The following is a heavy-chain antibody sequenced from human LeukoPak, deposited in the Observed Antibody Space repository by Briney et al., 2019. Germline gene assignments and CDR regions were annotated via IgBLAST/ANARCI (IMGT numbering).Heavy chain of an antibody. CDR2: INHSGST. Sequence: NTSETLSLTCAVYGGSFSGYYWSWIRQPPGKGLEWIGEINHSGSTYYNPSLKSRVTISVDTSKNQFSLKLSSVTAADTAVYYCERLDDIVVVPAARGFDPWGQGTLVTVSS. CDR3: ERLDDIVVVPAARGFDP. J-gene: IGHJ5*02. V-gene: IGHV4-34*01. D-gene: IGHD2-2*01. CDR1: GGSFSGYY.